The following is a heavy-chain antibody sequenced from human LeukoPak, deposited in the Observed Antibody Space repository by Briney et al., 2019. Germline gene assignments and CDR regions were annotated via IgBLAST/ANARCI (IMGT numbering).Heavy chain of an antibody. CDR2: ISWNSGSI. J-gene: IGHJ4*02. CDR3: ARSGYSSKGGPYYFDY. CDR1: GFTFSSYA. V-gene: IGHV3-9*01. D-gene: IGHD6-13*01. Sequence: PGGSLRLSCAASGFTFSSYAMSWVRQAPGKGLEWVSGISWNSGSIGYADSVKGRFTISRDNAKNSLYLQMNSLRAEDTALYYCARSGYSSKGGPYYFDYWGQGTLVTVSS.